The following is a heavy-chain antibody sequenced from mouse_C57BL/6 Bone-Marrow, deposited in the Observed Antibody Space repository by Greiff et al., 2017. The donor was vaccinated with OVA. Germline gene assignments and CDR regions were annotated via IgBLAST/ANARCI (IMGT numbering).Heavy chain of an antibody. CDR1: GFTFSSYA. J-gene: IGHJ2*01. V-gene: IGHV5-4*03. CDR2: ISDGGSYT. CDR3: ARGDTTGCDY. D-gene: IGHD1-1*01. Sequence: EVMLVESGGGLVKPGGSLKLSCAASGFTFSSYAMSWVRQTPEKRLEWVTTISDGGSYTYYPDNVKGRFTISRDNAKNNLYLQMSHLKSEDTAMYACARGDTTGCDYWGQGTTLTVSS.